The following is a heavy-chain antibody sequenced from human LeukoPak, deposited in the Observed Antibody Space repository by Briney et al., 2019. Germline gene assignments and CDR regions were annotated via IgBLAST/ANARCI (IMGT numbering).Heavy chain of an antibody. CDR3: AKNPSIRTASSYYMDV. V-gene: IGHV4-39*01. Sequence: SETLSLTCTVSGGSISSSSYYWGWIRQPPGKGLEWIGSIYYSGSTYYNPSLKSRVTISVDTSKDQFSLKLSSVTAADTAVYYCAKNPSIRTASSYYMDVWGKGTTVTVSS. CDR1: GGSISSSSYY. CDR2: IYYSGST. D-gene: IGHD6-6*01. J-gene: IGHJ6*03.